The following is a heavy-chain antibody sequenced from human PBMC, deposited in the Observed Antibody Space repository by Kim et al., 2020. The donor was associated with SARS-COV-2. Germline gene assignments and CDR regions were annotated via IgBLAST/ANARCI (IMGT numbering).Heavy chain of an antibody. D-gene: IGHD3-10*01. CDR3: AKERLWFGELNYYYYGMDV. Sequence: RLTLSRDNSKNTLYLQMNSLRAEDTAVYYCAKERLWFGELNYYYYGMDVWGQGTTVTVSS. J-gene: IGHJ6*02. V-gene: IGHV3-23*01.